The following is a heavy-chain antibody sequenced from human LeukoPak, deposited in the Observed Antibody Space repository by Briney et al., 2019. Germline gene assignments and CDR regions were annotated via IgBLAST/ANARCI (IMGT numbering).Heavy chain of an antibody. J-gene: IGHJ4*02. CDR2: IYSGGST. D-gene: IGHD3-9*01. CDR3: ARARYYDILTGYFFDY. V-gene: IGHV3-53*01. CDR1: GFNFSNYA. Sequence: PGGSLRLSCAASGFNFSNYAMTWVRQAPGKGLEWVSVIYSGGSTYYADSVKGRFTISRDNSKNTLYLQMNSLRAEDTAVYYCARARYYDILTGYFFDYWGQGTLVTVSS.